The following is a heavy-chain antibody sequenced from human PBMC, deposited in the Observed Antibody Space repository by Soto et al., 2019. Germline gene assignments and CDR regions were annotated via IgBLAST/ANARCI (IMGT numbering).Heavy chain of an antibody. V-gene: IGHV1-8*02. CDR3: ARLIFSMSCSGGSCYPEYYYYYMGV. CDR1: GYTFTSYA. J-gene: IGHJ6*03. D-gene: IGHD2-15*01. Sequence: ASVKVSCKASGYTFTSYAINWVRQATGQGLEWMGWMNPNRGNAGYAQKFQGGVTITRNTSTSTAYMELSSLRSEDTAVYYCARLIFSMSCSGGSCYPEYYYYYMGVWGKGNTVTVSS. CDR2: MNPNRGNA.